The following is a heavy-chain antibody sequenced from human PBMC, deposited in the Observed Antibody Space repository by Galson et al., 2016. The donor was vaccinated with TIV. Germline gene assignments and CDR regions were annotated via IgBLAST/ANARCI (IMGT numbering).Heavy chain of an antibody. D-gene: IGHD2-15*01. CDR1: GGSFSGYY. Sequence: LSLTCAAYGGSFSGYYWSWIRQSPGEGLEWIGEINHGGSTNYNPSLKSRVSISVDTSNNQFSLKLSSVTAADTAVYYCASGGRGPYCSGGSCYSHLSYWGQGTLVTVSS. V-gene: IGHV4-34*01. CDR2: INHGGST. J-gene: IGHJ4*02. CDR3: ASGGRGPYCSGGSCYSHLSY.